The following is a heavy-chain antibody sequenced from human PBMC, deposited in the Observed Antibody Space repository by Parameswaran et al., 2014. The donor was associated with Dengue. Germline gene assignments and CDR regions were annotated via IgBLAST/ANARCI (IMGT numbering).Heavy chain of an antibody. D-gene: IGHD3-10*01. Sequence: RWIRQPPGKGLEWIGYIYYSGSTYYNPSPKSRVTISVDTSKNQFSLKLSSVTAADTAVYYCGCGGARDAFDIWGQGTMVTVSS. V-gene: IGHV4-31*02. CDR3: GCGGARDAFDI. CDR2: IYYSGST. J-gene: IGHJ3*02.